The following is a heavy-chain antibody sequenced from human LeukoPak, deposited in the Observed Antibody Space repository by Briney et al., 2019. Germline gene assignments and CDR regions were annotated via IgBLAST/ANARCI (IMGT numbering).Heavy chain of an antibody. CDR1: GFTFSSDG. J-gene: IGHJ4*02. Sequence: PGRSLRLSCAASGFTFSSDGMHWVRQAPGKGLEWVAVIWYDGSKKYYADSVKGRFTISRDNSKNTLYLQMNSLRAEDTAVYYCARDITGYFDYWGQGTPVTVSS. CDR3: ARDITGYFDY. V-gene: IGHV3-33*01. D-gene: IGHD1-14*01. CDR2: IWYDGSKK.